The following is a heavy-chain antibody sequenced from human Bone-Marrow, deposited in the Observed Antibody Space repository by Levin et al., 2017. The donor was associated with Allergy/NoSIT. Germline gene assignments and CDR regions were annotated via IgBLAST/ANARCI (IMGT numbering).Heavy chain of an antibody. Sequence: GGSLRLSCAASGFPFSDYYMSWIRQAPGKGLEWVSYISSGFSPFYAASVEGRFTISRDNTQMSLYLEMNSLRADDTAVYYCARVAKEAGSGLSISVPGWPDYWGQGTLVTVSS. CDR3: ARVAKEAGSGLSISVPGWPDY. D-gene: IGHD3-22*01. J-gene: IGHJ4*02. V-gene: IGHV3-11*01. CDR2: ISSGFSP. CDR1: GFPFSDYY.